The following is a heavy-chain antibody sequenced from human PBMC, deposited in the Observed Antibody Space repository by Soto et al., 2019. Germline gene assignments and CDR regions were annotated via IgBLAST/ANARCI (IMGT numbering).Heavy chain of an antibody. CDR1: GFTFSSYG. V-gene: IGHV3-48*01. Sequence: GGSLRLSCAASGFTFSSYGMHWVRQAPGKGLEWVGYISRESNTIYYADSVKGRFTISRDNAKKSLYLQMNNLRVEDTAVYFCARRLDHWGRGTLVTVSS. CDR3: ARRLDH. CDR2: ISRESNTI. J-gene: IGHJ4*02. D-gene: IGHD2-21*02.